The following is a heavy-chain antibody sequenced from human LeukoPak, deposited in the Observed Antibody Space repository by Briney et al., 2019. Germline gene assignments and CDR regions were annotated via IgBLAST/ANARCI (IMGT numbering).Heavy chain of an antibody. CDR2: ISSGGDST. Sequence: GGSLRLSCAASGFTFSDYYMTWIRQAPGKGLEWVSYISSGGDSTKYADSVKGRFSISRDNAKNSLYLQMNSLRAEDTAVYYCARGGADPNCSGDTCYYSLFDYWGQGTLVTVSS. V-gene: IGHV3-11*06. D-gene: IGHD2-15*01. CDR1: GFTFSDYY. J-gene: IGHJ4*02. CDR3: ARGGADPNCSGDTCYYSLFDY.